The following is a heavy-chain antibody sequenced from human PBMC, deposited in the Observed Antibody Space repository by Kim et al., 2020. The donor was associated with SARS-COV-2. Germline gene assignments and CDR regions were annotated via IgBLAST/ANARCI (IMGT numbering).Heavy chain of an antibody. J-gene: IGHJ5*02. V-gene: IGHV3-48*03. D-gene: IGHD1-1*01. CDR3: ARVRRRTTNWFDP. CDR2: ISSSGSTI. CDR1: GFTFSSYE. Sequence: GGSLRLSCAASGFTFSSYEMNWVRQAPGKGLEWVSYISSSGSTIYYADSVKGRFTISRDNAKNSLYLQMNSLRAEDTAVYYCARVRRRTTNWFDPWGQGTLVTVSS.